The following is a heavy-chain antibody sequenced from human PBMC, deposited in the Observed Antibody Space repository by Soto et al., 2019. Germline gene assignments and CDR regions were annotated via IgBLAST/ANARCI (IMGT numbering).Heavy chain of an antibody. CDR1: GGSISSSTYY. CDR2: IYYSGST. V-gene: IGHV4-39*01. J-gene: IGHJ6*02. CDR3: ARHWSVTPYYYYYYGMDV. D-gene: IGHD4-4*01. Sequence: PSDTLSLTCTVSGGSISSSTYYWGWIRQPPGKGLEWIGSIYYSGSTYYNPSLKSRVTISVDTSKNQFSLKLSSVTAADTAVYYCARHWSVTPYYYYYYGMDVWGQGTTVT.